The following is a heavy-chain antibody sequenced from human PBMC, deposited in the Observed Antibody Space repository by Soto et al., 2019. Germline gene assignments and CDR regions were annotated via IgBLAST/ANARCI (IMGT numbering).Heavy chain of an antibody. CDR1: AFTFSTCG. J-gene: IGHJ4*02. D-gene: IGHD6-19*01. CDR2: ISYDESNK. Sequence: PGGSLRLSCAASAFTFSTCGMHWVRQAPGKGLEWVAVISYDESNKFYADSVKGRFTISRDNSKNTLYLQMNSLRTEDTAVYYCAKDPGGVQLWDFFDYWGQGTLVTVSS. V-gene: IGHV3-30*18. CDR3: AKDPGGVQLWDFFDY.